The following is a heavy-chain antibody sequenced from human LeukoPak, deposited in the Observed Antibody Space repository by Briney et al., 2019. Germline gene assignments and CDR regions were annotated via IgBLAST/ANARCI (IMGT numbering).Heavy chain of an antibody. V-gene: IGHV3-48*01. CDR3: AISSSYNYFDY. CDR1: GFSFSSYN. D-gene: IGHD2-15*01. Sequence: PGGSLRLSCTASGFSFSSYNTNWVRQAPGKGLEWVSYISRGSTTIYYADSLKGRFTISRDNAKNSLYLEMNSLRAEDTAVYYCAISSSYNYFDYWGQGTLVTVSS. CDR2: ISRGSTTI. J-gene: IGHJ4*02.